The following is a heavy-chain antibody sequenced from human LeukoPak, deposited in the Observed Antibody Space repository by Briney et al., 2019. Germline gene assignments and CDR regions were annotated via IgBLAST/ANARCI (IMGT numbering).Heavy chain of an antibody. D-gene: IGHD3-10*01. Sequence: GGSLRLSCAASGFTFSSYWMHWVRQAPGKGLLWVSRINSDGSITSYADSVKGRFTTSRDNAKNTLYLQMNSLRDEDTAVFFCARGHYGPDYWGQGTVVSVSS. CDR3: ARGHYGPDY. CDR2: INSDGSIT. J-gene: IGHJ4*02. V-gene: IGHV3-74*01. CDR1: GFTFSSYW.